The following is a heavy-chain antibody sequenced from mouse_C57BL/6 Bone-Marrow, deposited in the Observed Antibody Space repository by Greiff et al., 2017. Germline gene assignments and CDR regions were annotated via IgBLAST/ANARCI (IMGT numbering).Heavy chain of an antibody. Sequence: EVMLVESGGGLVKPGGSLKLSCAASGFTFSDYGMHWVRQASEKGLEWVAYISSGSSTIYYADTVKGRFTFSRDNAKNTLFRLMASQRSEDTTMYYCGRGDYGSMLCFDYWGQRTTLTVSS. CDR3: GRGDYGSMLCFDY. J-gene: IGHJ2*01. CDR2: ISSGSSTI. CDR1: GFTFSDYG. D-gene: IGHD1-1*01. V-gene: IGHV5-17*01.